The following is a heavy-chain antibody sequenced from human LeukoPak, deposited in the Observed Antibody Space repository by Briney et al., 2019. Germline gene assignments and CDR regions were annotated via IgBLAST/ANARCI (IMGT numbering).Heavy chain of an antibody. CDR3: AREGSFDSSGYNDALDI. CDR1: GFTFSSYA. D-gene: IGHD3-22*01. V-gene: IGHV3-53*01. Sequence: GGSLRLSCAASGFTFSSYAMSWVRQAPGKGLEWVSVFYSGGNTRYADPVKGRFTISRDNSKNTVYLQMNSLRAEDTAVYYCAREGSFDSSGYNDALDIWGQGTLVTVSS. CDR2: FYSGGNT. J-gene: IGHJ3*02.